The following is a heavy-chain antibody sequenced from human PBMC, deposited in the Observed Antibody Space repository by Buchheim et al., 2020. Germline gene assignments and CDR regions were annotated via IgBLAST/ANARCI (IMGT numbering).Heavy chain of an antibody. V-gene: IGHV3-21*01. Sequence: EVQLVESGGGLVKPGGSLRVSCAASGFTFSSYSMNWVRQAPGKGLEWVSSISSSSSYIYYADSVKGRFNISRDNATSSLYLQMNSLRAEDTAVYYCARDPDYYGSGSGKYYYDYWGQGTL. CDR1: GFTFSSYS. CDR2: ISSSSSYI. CDR3: ARDPDYYGSGSGKYYYDY. D-gene: IGHD3-10*01. J-gene: IGHJ4*02.